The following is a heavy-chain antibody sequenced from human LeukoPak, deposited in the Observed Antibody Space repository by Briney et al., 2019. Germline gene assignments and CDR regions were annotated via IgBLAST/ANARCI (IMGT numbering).Heavy chain of an antibody. CDR1: GFTFSSYW. CDR2: INSDGSST. CDR3: ARIAGTSVSDY. V-gene: IGHV3-74*01. D-gene: IGHD6-13*01. J-gene: IGHJ4*02. Sequence: GSLRLSCAASGFTFSSYWMNWVRQAPGKGLVWVSRINSDGSSTRYADSVKGRLTISRDNAKNTMYLQMDSLGAEDMAVYYCARIAGTSVSDYWGQGTLVTVSS.